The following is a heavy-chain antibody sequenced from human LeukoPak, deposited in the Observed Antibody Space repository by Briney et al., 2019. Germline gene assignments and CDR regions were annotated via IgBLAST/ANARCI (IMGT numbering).Heavy chain of an antibody. CDR3: ARERTNYYYMDV. CDR2: INPSGGST. Sequence: ASVKVSCKASGYTFTSYYMHWVRQAPGQGLEWMGIINPSGGSTSYAQKFQGRVTMTRDTSTSTVYMELSSLRSEDTAVCYCARERTNYYYMDVWGKGTTVTVSS. CDR1: GYTFTSYY. V-gene: IGHV1-46*01. J-gene: IGHJ6*03.